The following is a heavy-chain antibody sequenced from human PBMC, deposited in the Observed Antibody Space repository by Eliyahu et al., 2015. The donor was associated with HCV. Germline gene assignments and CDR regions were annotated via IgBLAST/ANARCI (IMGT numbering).Heavy chain of an antibody. CDR3: ARSRPDYGDLNWFDP. J-gene: IGHJ5*02. CDR2: IYPGDSDT. V-gene: IGHV5-51*01. Sequence: WVRQMPGKGLEWMGIIYPGDSDTRYSPSFQGQVTISADKSISTAYLQWSSLKASDTAMYYCARSRPDYGDLNWFDPWGQGTLVTVSS. D-gene: IGHD4-17*01.